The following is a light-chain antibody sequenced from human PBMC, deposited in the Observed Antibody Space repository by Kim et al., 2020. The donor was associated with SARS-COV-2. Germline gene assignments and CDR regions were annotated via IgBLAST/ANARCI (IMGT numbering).Light chain of an antibody. J-gene: IGLJ2*01. V-gene: IGLV3-19*01. CDR2: GKN. CDR3: NSRDSSGNLVV. CDR1: SLRSYY. Sequence: SSELTQDPAVSVALGQTVRITCQGDSLRSYYASWYQQKPGQAPVLVIYGKNNRPSGIPNRFTGCSSGNTASLTITGAQAEDEADYYCNSRDSSGNLVVFGGGTQLTVL.